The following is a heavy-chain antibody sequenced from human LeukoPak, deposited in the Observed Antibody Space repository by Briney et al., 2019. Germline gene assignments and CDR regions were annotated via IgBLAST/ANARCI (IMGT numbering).Heavy chain of an antibody. CDR1: GGSISTSRYS. Sequence: SPSETLSLTCTVSGGSISTSRYSWGWIRQPPGKGLEWIGNILYSGTTYYNPSLKSRVTISVDTSKNQFSLKLSSVTAADTAVYYCARLDSATDDDYWGQGTLVTVSS. CDR3: ARLDSATDDDY. D-gene: IGHD1-1*01. CDR2: ILYSGTT. J-gene: IGHJ4*02. V-gene: IGHV4-39*01.